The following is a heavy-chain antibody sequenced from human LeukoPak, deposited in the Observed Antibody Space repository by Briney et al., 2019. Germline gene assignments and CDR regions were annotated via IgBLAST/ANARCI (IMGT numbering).Heavy chain of an antibody. CDR1: GFTFSSYA. D-gene: IGHD3-22*01. CDR3: ARDPHRLDYYDSSALGPSDY. CDR2: ISYDGSNK. Sequence: GGSLRLSCAASGFTFSSYAMHWVRQAPGKGLEWVAVISYDGSNKYYADSVKGRFTISRDNSKNTLYLQMNSLRAEDTAVYYCARDPHRLDYYDSSALGPSDYWGQGTLVTVPS. J-gene: IGHJ4*02. V-gene: IGHV3-30*04.